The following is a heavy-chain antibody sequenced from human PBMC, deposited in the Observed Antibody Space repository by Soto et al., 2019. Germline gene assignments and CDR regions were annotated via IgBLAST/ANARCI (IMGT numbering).Heavy chain of an antibody. CDR2: IYTGDSDT. CDR1: GYSFTSYW. D-gene: IGHD1-26*01. Sequence: GGSLRLSCKGSGYSFTSYWIGWVRQMPGKGLEWMGIIYTGDSDTRYSPSFQGQVTISADKSISTAYLQWSSLKASDTALYYCARHTWSSGSPAAFEYWGQGTLVTVSS. CDR3: ARHTWSSGSPAAFEY. V-gene: IGHV5-51*01. J-gene: IGHJ4*02.